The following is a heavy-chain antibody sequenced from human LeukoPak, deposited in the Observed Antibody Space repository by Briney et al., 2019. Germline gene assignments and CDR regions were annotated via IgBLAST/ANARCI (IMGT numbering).Heavy chain of an antibody. V-gene: IGHV2-70*04. J-gene: IGHJ6*04. CDR2: IDWDDDK. D-gene: IGHD3-9*01. Sequence: SGPALVKPTQTLTLTCTFSGFSLSTRGMRVRWIRQPPGKALEWLARIDWDDDKLYTTSLKTRLTISKDTSKNQVVLTMTNMDPVDTATYYCAQIYSDRGMDVWGKGTTVTVSS. CDR3: AQIYSDRGMDV. CDR1: GFSLSTRGMR.